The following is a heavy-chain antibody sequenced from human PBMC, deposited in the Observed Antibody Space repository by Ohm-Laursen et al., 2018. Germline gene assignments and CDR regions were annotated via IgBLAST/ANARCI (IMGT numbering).Heavy chain of an antibody. CDR3: ARELAYYDSSGLDAFDI. CDR2: IYYSGST. Sequence: GTLSLTCTVSTLSISSYYWTCLPQPPGKGLVWIGYIYYSGSTNYSPSLRSRVTISLDTSKNQFSLKLSSVTAADTAVYYCARELAYYDSSGLDAFDIWGQGTMVTVSS. J-gene: IGHJ3*02. CDR1: TLSISSYY. V-gene: IGHV4-59*01. D-gene: IGHD3-22*01.